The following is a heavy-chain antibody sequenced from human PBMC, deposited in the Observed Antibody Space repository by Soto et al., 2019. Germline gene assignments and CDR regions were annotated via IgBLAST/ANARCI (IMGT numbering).Heavy chain of an antibody. CDR3: AKAHDYGDYVNWFDP. V-gene: IGHV3-30*18. CDR1: GFTFSSYG. J-gene: IGHJ5*02. Sequence: QVQLVESGGGVVQPGRSLRLSCAASGFTFSSYGMHWVRQAPGKRLEWVAVISYDGSNKYYADSVKGRFTISRDNSKNTLYLQMNSLRAEDTAVYYCAKAHDYGDYVNWFDPWGQGTLVTVSS. D-gene: IGHD4-17*01. CDR2: ISYDGSNK.